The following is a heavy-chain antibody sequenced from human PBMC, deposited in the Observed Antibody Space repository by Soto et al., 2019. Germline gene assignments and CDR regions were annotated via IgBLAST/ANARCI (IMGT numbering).Heavy chain of an antibody. V-gene: IGHV3-21*01. CDR1: GFSFSSYT. J-gene: IGHJ3*01. CDR2: ISGASSYI. CDR3: ARDQLYYNDISGRPLNAFDV. Sequence: PGGSLRLSCAASGFSFSSYTMIWVRQAPGKGLEWVSSISGASSYIFYAYSVKGRFTISRDNARNSLFLQMNSLRAEDTAVYYCARDQLYYNDISGRPLNAFDVWGQGTMVTVSS. D-gene: IGHD3-22*01.